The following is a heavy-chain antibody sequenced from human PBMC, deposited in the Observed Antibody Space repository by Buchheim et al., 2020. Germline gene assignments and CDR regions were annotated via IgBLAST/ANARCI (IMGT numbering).Heavy chain of an antibody. D-gene: IGHD3-9*01. CDR3: AKDRRMDYDILTGLPDY. CDR2: ISYDGSNK. Sequence: QVQLVESGGGVVQPGRSLRLSCAASGFRFSSYGMHWVRQAPGKGLEWVAVISYDGSNKYYADSVKGRFTISRDNSKNTLYLQMNSLRAEDTAVYYCAKDRRMDYDILTGLPDYWGQGTL. CDR1: GFRFSSYG. J-gene: IGHJ4*02. V-gene: IGHV3-30*18.